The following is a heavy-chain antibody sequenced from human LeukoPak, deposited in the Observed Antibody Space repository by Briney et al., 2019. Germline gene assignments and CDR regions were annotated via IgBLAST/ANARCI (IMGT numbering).Heavy chain of an antibody. J-gene: IGHJ4*02. CDR3: ARWYGSSGSYFRYYFDY. V-gene: IGHV4-31*03. Sequence: PSQTLSLTCTVSGGSISSGGYYWSWIRQHPGKGLEWIGYIYYSGSTYYNPSLKSRVTISVDTAKNQFSLKLSSVTAADTAVYYCARWYGSSGSYFRYYFDYWGQGTLVTVSS. CDR2: IYYSGST. CDR1: GGSISSGGYY. D-gene: IGHD3-22*01.